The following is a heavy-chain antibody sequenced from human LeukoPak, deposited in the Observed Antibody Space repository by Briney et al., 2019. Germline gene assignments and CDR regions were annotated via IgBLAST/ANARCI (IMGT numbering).Heavy chain of an antibody. D-gene: IGHD5-18*01. V-gene: IGHV3-74*01. CDR3: ARGSVAWIHDAFDI. Sequence: PGGSLRLSCAASGFTFSSYWMHWVRQAPGKGLVWVSRINSDGSSTSYADSVKGRFTISRDNAKNTLYLQMNSLRAEDTAVYYCARGSVAWIHDAFDIWGQGTMVTVSS. CDR2: INSDGSST. CDR1: GFTFSSYW. J-gene: IGHJ3*02.